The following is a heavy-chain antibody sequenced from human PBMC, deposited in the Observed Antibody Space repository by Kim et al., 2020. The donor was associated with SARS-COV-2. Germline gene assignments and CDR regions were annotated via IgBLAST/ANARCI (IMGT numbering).Heavy chain of an antibody. CDR2: ISYDGSNK. CDR1: GFTFSSYG. CDR3: ARARVAAAGTWTSVYYYYYYGMDV. J-gene: IGHJ6*02. Sequence: GGSLRLSCAASGFTFSSYGMHWVRQAPGKGLEWVAVISYDGSNKYYADSVKGRFTISRDNSKNTLYLQMNSLRAEDTAVYYCARARVAAAGTWTSVYYYYYYGMDVWGQGTTVTVSS. V-gene: IGHV3-33*05. D-gene: IGHD6-13*01.